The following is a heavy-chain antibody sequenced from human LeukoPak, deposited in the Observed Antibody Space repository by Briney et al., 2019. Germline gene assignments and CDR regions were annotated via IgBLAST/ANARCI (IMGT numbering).Heavy chain of an antibody. J-gene: IGHJ2*01. CDR3: AILPYYYDSSGYSVWYFDL. CDR2: IYYRGST. CDR1: GGSISSYY. Sequence: SETLSLTCTVSGGSISSYYWSWIRQPPGKGLEWIGHIYYRGSTNYNPSLKSRVAISVDTSKNQFSLKLSSVTAADTAVYYCAILPYYYDSSGYSVWYFDLWGRGTLVTVSS. V-gene: IGHV4-59*01. D-gene: IGHD3-22*01.